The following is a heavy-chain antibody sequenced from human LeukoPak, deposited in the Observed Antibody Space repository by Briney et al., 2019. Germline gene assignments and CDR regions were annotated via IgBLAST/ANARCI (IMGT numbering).Heavy chain of an antibody. Sequence: ASVKVSCKASGYTFNSYGISWVRQAPGQGLEWMGWISAYNGNTNYAQNFQGRVTMTTDTSTSTAYMELRSLRSDDTAVYYCSRERAAAGTIDYWGQGTLVTVSS. CDR2: ISAYNGNT. CDR1: GYTFNSYG. CDR3: SRERAAAGTIDY. D-gene: IGHD6-13*01. V-gene: IGHV1-18*01. J-gene: IGHJ4*02.